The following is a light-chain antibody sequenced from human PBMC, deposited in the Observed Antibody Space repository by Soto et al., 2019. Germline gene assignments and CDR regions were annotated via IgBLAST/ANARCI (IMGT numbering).Light chain of an antibody. CDR3: QQANSFPPT. CDR1: QGIRSR. J-gene: IGKJ5*01. Sequence: DIQMTQSPSSVSASVGDRVTITCRASQGIRSRLAWYQQKPGKAPKLLIYAASSLQGGVPSRFRGSASGTDFTLTITSLQPEDFATYYCQQANSFPPTFGHRTRLEIK. V-gene: IGKV1-12*01. CDR2: AAS.